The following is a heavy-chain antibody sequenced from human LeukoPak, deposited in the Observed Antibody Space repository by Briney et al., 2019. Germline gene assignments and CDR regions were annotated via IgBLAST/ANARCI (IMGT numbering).Heavy chain of an antibody. V-gene: IGHV1-2*02. CDR1: GYTFTGYY. D-gene: IGHD3-9*01. Sequence: GASVKVSCKASGYTFTGYYMHWVRQAPGQGLEWMGWINPNSGGTNYAQKFQGRVTTTRDTSISTAYMELSRLRSDDTAVYYCARDNVDYDILTGHPHYFDYWGQGTLVTVSS. CDR3: ARDNVDYDILTGHPHYFDY. CDR2: INPNSGGT. J-gene: IGHJ4*02.